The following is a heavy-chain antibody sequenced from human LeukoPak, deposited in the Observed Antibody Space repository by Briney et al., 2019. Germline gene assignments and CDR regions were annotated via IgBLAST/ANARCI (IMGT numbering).Heavy chain of an antibody. J-gene: IGHJ4*02. D-gene: IGHD3-16*01. V-gene: IGHV3-21*01. Sequence: GGSLRLSCVVSGFTFSGYSMNWVRQAPGKGLEWVSSISRSSSYIYYTDSVKGRFTISRDNAKNSLYLQMNSLRAEDTAVYYCARDLGDSIPGGYFDYWGQGTLVTVSS. CDR3: ARDLGDSIPGGYFDY. CDR2: ISRSSSYI. CDR1: GFTFSGYS.